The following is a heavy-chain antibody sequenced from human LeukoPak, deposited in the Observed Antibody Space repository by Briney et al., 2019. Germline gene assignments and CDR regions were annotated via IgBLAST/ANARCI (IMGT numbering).Heavy chain of an antibody. V-gene: IGHV1-69*06. D-gene: IGHD1-26*01. J-gene: IGHJ6*02. Sequence: SVKVSCKASGGAFSSYAINWVRQAPGQGLEWMGRIIPMFGTVNYERKFRGRVTIIADKFTSTAYMELSSLRFEDTAMYYCARDQKVGATPYFGMDVWGQGTTVTVSS. CDR1: GGAFSSYA. CDR3: ARDQKVGATPYFGMDV. CDR2: IIPMFGTV.